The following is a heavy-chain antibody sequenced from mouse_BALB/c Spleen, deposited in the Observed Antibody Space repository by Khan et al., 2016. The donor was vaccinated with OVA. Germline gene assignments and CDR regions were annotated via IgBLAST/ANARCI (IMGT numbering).Heavy chain of an antibody. CDR2: IRYSGNT. V-gene: IGHV3-2*02. D-gene: IGHD2-4*01. CDR3: ARKDYYDYDPFPY. CDR1: GYSITSEYA. Sequence: EVELVESGPGLVKPSQSLSLTCTVTGYSITSEYAWNWIRQFPGNKLEWMGYIRYSGNTRYNPSLKSRISFTPDTSKNQFFLQLNSVTTEDTATYYCARKDYYDYDPFPYWGQGTLVTVSA. J-gene: IGHJ3*01.